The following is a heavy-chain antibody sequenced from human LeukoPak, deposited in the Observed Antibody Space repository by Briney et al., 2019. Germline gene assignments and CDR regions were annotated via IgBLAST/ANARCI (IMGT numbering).Heavy chain of an antibody. Sequence: GGSLRLSCAASGFTFSSYEMNWVRQAPGKGLEWVSSISSSSSYIYYADSVKGRFTISRDNAKNSLYLQMNSLRAEDTAVYYCARGFNSKGSSWYPDWFDPWGQGTLVTVSS. V-gene: IGHV3-21*01. CDR1: GFTFSSYE. D-gene: IGHD6-13*01. J-gene: IGHJ5*02. CDR3: ARGFNSKGSSWYPDWFDP. CDR2: ISSSSSYI.